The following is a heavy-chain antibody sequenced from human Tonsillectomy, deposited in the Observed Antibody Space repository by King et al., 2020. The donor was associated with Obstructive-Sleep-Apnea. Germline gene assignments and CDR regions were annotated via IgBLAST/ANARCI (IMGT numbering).Heavy chain of an antibody. J-gene: IGHJ6*02. CDR3: ASLQDSAYYYGMDV. CDR2: IYHSGST. CDR1: GGSISSSNW. V-gene: IGHV4-4*02. Sequence: QLQESGPGLVKPSGTLSLTCAVSGGSISSSNWWSWVRQPPGKGLEWIGEIYHSGSTNYNPSLKSPVTISVDKSKNQFPLKLSSVTAADTAVYYCASLQDSAYYYGMDVWGQETTVTVS.